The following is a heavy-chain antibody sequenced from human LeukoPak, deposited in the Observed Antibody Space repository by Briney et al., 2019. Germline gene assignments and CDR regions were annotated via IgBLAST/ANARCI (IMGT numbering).Heavy chain of an antibody. V-gene: IGHV4-59*12. CDR1: GGSISSYY. CDR2: IYYSGST. Sequence: SETLSLTCSVSGGSISSYYWSWIRQPPGKGLEWIGYIYYSGSTNYNPSLKSRVTISVDTSKNQFSLKLSSVTAADTAVYYCAMGATVTTPGLFDYWGQGTLVTVSS. CDR3: AMGATVTTPGLFDY. D-gene: IGHD4-17*01. J-gene: IGHJ4*02.